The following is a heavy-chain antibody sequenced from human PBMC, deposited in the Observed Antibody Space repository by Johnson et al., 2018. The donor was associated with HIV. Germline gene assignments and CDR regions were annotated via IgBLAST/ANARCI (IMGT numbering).Heavy chain of an antibody. V-gene: IGHV3-23*04. CDR2: ISGSGGST. CDR1: GFTFSSYA. CDR3: AREEGTDILTRGDAFDI. J-gene: IGHJ3*02. Sequence: VLLVESGGGLVQPGGSLRLSCAASGFTFSSYAMSWVRQAPGKGLEWVSAISGSGGSTYSADSVKGRFTISRDNSKNTLYLQMNSLRAEDTAVYYCAREEGTDILTRGDAFDIWGQGTLVIVSS. D-gene: IGHD3-9*01.